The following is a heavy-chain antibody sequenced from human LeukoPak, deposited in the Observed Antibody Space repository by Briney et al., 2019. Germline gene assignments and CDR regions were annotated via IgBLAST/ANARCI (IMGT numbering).Heavy chain of an antibody. CDR2: IYYSGRT. D-gene: IGHD3-22*01. CDR1: GGSISSYY. J-gene: IGHJ4*02. V-gene: IGHV4-59*01. Sequence: PSETLSLTCTVSGGSISSYYWTWIRQPPGKALEWIGYIYYSGRTSYNPSLKSRVTMSVDTSKNQFSLKLSSVTAADTAVYYCAKRGYYYDSGGYYYFDYWGQGTLVTVSS. CDR3: AKRGYYYDSGGYYYFDY.